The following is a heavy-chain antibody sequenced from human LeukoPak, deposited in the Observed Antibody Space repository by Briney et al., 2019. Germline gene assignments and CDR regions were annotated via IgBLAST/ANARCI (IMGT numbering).Heavy chain of an antibody. V-gene: IGHV3-7*01. CDR2: KKEDGSET. CDR1: GFPLMGFW. Sequence: GGSLSLSFAASGFPLMGFWRGWVPRAPGRGREWVANKKEDGSETYYVNSVKGRFTISRDNAKNSLYLHMNSLTAEDTAMYYCARDWVAGVPFDAFDIWGQGTMVSVSS. CDR3: ARDWVAGVPFDAFDI. J-gene: IGHJ3*02. D-gene: IGHD3-10*01.